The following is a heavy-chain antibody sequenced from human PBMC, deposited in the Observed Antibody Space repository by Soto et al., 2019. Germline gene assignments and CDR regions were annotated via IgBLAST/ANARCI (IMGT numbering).Heavy chain of an antibody. J-gene: IGHJ4*02. Sequence: KPSETLFLTCTVSGGSISSYYWSWIRQPAGKGLEWIGRIYTSGSTNYNPSLKSRVTMSVDTSKNQFSLKLSSVTAADTAVYYCARGYYDSSGYYYEPLFDYWGQGTLVTVSS. V-gene: IGHV4-4*07. CDR2: IYTSGST. D-gene: IGHD3-22*01. CDR3: ARGYYDSSGYYYEPLFDY. CDR1: GGSISSYY.